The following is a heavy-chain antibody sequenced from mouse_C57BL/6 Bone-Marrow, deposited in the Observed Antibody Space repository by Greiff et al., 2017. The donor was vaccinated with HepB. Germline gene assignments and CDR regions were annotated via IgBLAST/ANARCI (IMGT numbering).Heavy chain of an antibody. CDR3: ARNITTVVADYFDY. CDR1: GYTFTSYW. Sequence: QVQLQQPGTELVKPGASVKLSCKASGYTFTSYWMHWVKQRPGQGLEWIGNINPSNGGTKYNEKFKSKATLTVDKSSSTAYMQLSSLTSEDSAVYYCARNITTVVADYFDYWGQGTTLTVSS. V-gene: IGHV1-53*01. CDR2: INPSNGGT. D-gene: IGHD1-1*01. J-gene: IGHJ2*01.